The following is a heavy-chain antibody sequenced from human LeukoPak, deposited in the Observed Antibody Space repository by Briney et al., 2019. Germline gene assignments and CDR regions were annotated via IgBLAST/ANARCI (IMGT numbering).Heavy chain of an antibody. J-gene: IGHJ4*02. Sequence: PETLSLTCAVYGGSFSGYYWSWIRQPPGKGLEWIGEINHSGSTNYNPSLKSRVTISVDTSKNQFSLKLSSVTAADTAVYYCARGTKRFCSSTSCYPFDYWGQGTLVTVSS. V-gene: IGHV4-34*01. CDR2: INHSGST. CDR3: ARGTKRFCSSTSCYPFDY. D-gene: IGHD2-2*01. CDR1: GGSFSGYY.